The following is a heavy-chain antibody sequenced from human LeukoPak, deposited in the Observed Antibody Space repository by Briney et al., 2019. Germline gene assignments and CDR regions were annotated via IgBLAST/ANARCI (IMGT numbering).Heavy chain of an antibody. CDR1: GFTSSSYA. Sequence: GGSLRLSCAASGFTSSSYAMSWVRHAPGKGLELVSAISGSGGSTYYADSVKGRFTISRDNSKSTLYLQMNSLRAEDTAVYYCAKDHTYCGGDCYVNDAFDIWGQGTMVTVSS. V-gene: IGHV3-23*01. CDR3: AKDHTYCGGDCYVNDAFDI. CDR2: ISGSGGST. J-gene: IGHJ3*02. D-gene: IGHD2-21*01.